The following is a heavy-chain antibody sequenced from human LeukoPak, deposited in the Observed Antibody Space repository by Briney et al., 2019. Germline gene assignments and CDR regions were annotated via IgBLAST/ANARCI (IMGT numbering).Heavy chain of an antibody. D-gene: IGHD1-7*01. CDR1: GGSISSYY. CDR2: IYTSGST. J-gene: IGHJ5*02. V-gene: IGHV4-4*07. Sequence: PSETLSLTCTVSGGSISSYYWSWIRQPAGKGLEWIGRIYTSGSTNYNPSLKSRVTISVDKSKNQFSLKLSSVTAADTAVYYCARGTTGTTFHWFDPWGQGTLVTVSS. CDR3: ARGTTGTTFHWFDP.